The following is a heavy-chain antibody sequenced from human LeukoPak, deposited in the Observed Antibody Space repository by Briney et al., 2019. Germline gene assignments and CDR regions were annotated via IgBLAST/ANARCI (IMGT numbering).Heavy chain of an antibody. D-gene: IGHD3-10*01. CDR3: ARVRGEDYYMDV. Sequence: PSETLSLTCAVSGNSISSGYYWGWIRQPPGKGLEWIGSIYHSGSTCYNPSLKSRVTISVDTSKNQFSLKLRSVTAADTAVYYCARVRGEDYYMDVWGKGTTVTVSS. J-gene: IGHJ6*03. V-gene: IGHV4-38-2*01. CDR1: GNSISSGYY. CDR2: IYHSGST.